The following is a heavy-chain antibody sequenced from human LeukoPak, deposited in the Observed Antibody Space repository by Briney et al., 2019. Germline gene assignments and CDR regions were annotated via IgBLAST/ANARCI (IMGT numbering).Heavy chain of an antibody. D-gene: IGHD3-3*01. CDR3: ASEIIFGGFDY. V-gene: IGHV3-23*01. CDR1: GFTFGSYG. CDR2: ISGSGGST. J-gene: IGHJ4*02. Sequence: PGGSLRLSCVVSGFTFGSYGMTWVRQAPGKGLEWVSAISGSGGSTYYADSVKGRFTISRDNSKNTLYLQMNSLRAEDTAVYYCASEIIFGGFDYWGQGTLVTVSS.